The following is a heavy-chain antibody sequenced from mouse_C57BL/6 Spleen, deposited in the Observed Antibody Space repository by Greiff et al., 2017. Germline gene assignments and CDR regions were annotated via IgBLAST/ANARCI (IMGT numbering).Heavy chain of an antibody. D-gene: IGHD2-10*02. V-gene: IGHV15-2*01. Sequence: QVQLQQSGSELRSPGSSVKLSCKDFDSEVFPIAYMSWVRQKPGHGFEWIGGILPSIGRTIYGEKFEDKATLDADTLSNTAYLELNSLTSEDSAIYYCARSGYGPGAYYFDYWGQGTTLTVSS. CDR3: ARSGYGPGAYYFDY. CDR2: ILPSIGRT. J-gene: IGHJ2*01. CDR1: DSEVFPIAY.